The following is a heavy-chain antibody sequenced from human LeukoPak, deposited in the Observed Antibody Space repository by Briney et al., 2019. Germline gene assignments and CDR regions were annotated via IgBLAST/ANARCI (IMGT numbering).Heavy chain of an antibody. J-gene: IGHJ4*02. CDR2: IIPIFGTA. V-gene: IGHV1-69*01. CDR1: GGTFSSYA. D-gene: IGHD3-22*01. CDR3: ARDFTTHYYDSSGYLTFDY. Sequence: SVKVSCKASGGTFSSYAISWVRQAPGQGLEWMGGIIPIFGTANYAQKFQGRVTITADESTSTAFMELSSLRSEDTAVYYCARDFTTHYYDSSGYLTFDYWGQGTLVTVSS.